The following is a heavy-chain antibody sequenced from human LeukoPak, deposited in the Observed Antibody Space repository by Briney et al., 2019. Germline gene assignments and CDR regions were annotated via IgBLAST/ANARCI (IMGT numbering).Heavy chain of an antibody. CDR3: ARVFSSSRRDDAFDF. Sequence: GASVKVSCKTSGYTFATYYMHWVRQAPGQGLEWMGMINPSGGSTIYAQRFQGRVTMTRDMSTGTVYMELSSLRSEDMAVFYCARVFSSSRRDDAFDFWGQGTMVTVSS. CDR1: GYTFATYY. J-gene: IGHJ3*01. D-gene: IGHD6-6*01. CDR2: INPSGGST. V-gene: IGHV1-46*01.